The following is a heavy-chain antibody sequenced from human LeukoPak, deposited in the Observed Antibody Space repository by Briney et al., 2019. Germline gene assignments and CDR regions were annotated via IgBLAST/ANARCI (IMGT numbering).Heavy chain of an antibody. CDR1: GFTFSSYE. CDR2: ISSSGSTI. D-gene: IGHD5-18*01. Sequence: GGSLRLSCAASGFTFSSYEMNWVRQAPGKGLEWVSYISSSGSTIYYADSVKGRFTISRDNAKNSLYLQMNSLRAEDTAVYYCVRENYVETDGIDYWGQGTLVTVSS. CDR3: VRENYVETDGIDY. V-gene: IGHV3-48*03. J-gene: IGHJ4*02.